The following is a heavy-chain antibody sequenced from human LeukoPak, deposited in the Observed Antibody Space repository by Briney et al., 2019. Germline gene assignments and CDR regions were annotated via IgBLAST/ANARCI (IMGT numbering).Heavy chain of an antibody. V-gene: IGHV1-46*01. J-gene: IGHJ4*02. CDR2: INPSNGRT. Sequence: GASVKVSCKASGYTFTSHYMHWVRQAPGQGLGWMGIINPSNGRTSFAQKFQGRVTMTTDTSTSTAYMELRSLRSDDTAVYYCARLLVYNSGGEAFDHWGQGTLVTVSS. D-gene: IGHD1-20*01. CDR3: ARLLVYNSGGEAFDH. CDR1: GYTFTSHY.